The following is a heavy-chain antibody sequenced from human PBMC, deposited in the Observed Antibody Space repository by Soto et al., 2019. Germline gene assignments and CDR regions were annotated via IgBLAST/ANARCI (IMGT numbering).Heavy chain of an antibody. J-gene: IGHJ5*02. Sequence: QFQLVQSGAEVKKPGASVKVSCKASGYTFTSYGISWVRQAPGHGLEWMGWISAYNGNTNYAQKLQGRVTMTTDTSTSTAYMELRSLSSDDTAVYYCARGLRSYDFWRGFNLFDPWGQGTLVTVSS. D-gene: IGHD3-3*01. CDR2: ISAYNGNT. V-gene: IGHV1-18*04. CDR3: ARGLRSYDFWRGFNLFDP. CDR1: GYTFTSYG.